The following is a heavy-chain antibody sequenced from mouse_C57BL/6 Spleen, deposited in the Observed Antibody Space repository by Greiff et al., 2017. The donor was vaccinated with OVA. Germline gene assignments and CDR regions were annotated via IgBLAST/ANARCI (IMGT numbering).Heavy chain of an antibody. D-gene: IGHD2-12*01. CDR2: IYPSDSET. J-gene: IGHJ4*01. Sequence: QVQLKQPGAELVRPGSSVKLSCKASGYTFTSYWMDWEKQRPGQGLEWIGNIYPSDSETNYNQKFKDKATLTVDKSSSTAYMQLSSLTSEDSAVYYCARRGLRRGYYAMDYWGQGTSVTVSS. CDR1: GYTFTSYW. V-gene: IGHV1-61*01. CDR3: ARRGLRRGYYAMDY.